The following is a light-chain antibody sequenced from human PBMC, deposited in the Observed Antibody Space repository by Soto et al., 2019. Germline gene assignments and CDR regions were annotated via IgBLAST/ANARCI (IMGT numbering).Light chain of an antibody. CDR1: NSNIASNT. CDR3: AAWDHILKRDG. Sequence: SVLTQPPSASETPGQTVSISCSGSNSNIASNTVNWYQHLPGTAPKLLIYYNNQRPSGVPDRFSGSKSGTSASLAISGPQAEDQSDSYCAAWDHILKRDGSATGTKGTV. J-gene: IGLJ1*01. V-gene: IGLV1-44*01. CDR2: YNN.